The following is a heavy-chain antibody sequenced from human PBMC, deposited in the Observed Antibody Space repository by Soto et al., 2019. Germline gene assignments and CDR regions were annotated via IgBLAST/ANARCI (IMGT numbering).Heavy chain of an antibody. V-gene: IGHV1-3*01. D-gene: IGHD3-10*01. CDR2: INAGNGNT. CDR3: ARSGARRDYYGSGAFDP. CDR1: GYTFTGYA. J-gene: IGHJ5*02. Sequence: QVQLVQSGAEVKKPGASVKVSCKASGYTFTGYAMHWVRQAPGQRLEWMGWINAGNGNTKYSQKFQGRVTITRDTSASTAYMELSSLRSEDTAVYYCARSGARRDYYGSGAFDPWGQGSLVTVSS.